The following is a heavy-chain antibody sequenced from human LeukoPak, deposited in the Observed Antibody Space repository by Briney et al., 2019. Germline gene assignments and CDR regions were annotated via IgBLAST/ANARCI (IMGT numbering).Heavy chain of an antibody. CDR2: IYYSGST. CDR1: GGSISSYY. D-gene: IGHD6-19*01. J-gene: IGHJ4*02. V-gene: IGHV4-59*01. CDR3: ARNGAGVAVSPYARGFDY. Sequence: PSETLSLTCTVSGGSISSYYWSWIRQPPGKGLEWLGYIYYSGSTNYNPSLKSRVTISVDTSKNQFSLKLSSVTAADTAVYYCARNGAGVAVSPYARGFDYWGQGTLVTVSS.